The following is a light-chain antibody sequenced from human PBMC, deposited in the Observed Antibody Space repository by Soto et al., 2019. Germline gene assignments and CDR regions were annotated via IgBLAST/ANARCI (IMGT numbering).Light chain of an antibody. CDR1: SSDVGSHNY. V-gene: IGLV2-14*01. CDR2: EVN. Sequence: QSALTQPASVSGSPGQSITISWTGTSSDVGSHNYVSWYQQHPGKAPKLIIFEVNSRPSGVSNRFSGSKSGSAASLTISGLQAEDEADYYCSSYSSTSTPYVFGGGTKVTVL. J-gene: IGLJ1*01. CDR3: SSYSSTSTPYV.